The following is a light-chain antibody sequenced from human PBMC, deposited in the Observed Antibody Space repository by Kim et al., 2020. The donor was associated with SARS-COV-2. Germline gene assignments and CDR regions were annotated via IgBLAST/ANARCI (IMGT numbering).Light chain of an antibody. CDR3: MQALQTPYT. Sequence: EPASLSCRSRQGLLHSNGYNYLDWYLQKPGQSPQLLIYLGSNRASGVPDRFSGSGSGTDFTLKISRVEAEDVGVYYCMQALQTPYTFGQGTKLE. CDR2: LGS. J-gene: IGKJ2*01. CDR1: QGLLHSNGYNY. V-gene: IGKV2-28*01.